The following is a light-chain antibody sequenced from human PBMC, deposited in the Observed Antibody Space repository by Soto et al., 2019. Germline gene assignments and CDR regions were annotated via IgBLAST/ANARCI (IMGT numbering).Light chain of an antibody. CDR3: MQATYWPQT. Sequence: DVVLTQSPLSLPVTLGQPASISCRSSQSLVHSDGNTFLNWFQQRPGQSPRRLIYKVSNRDSGVPDRFSGSGSGTDFTLEISRVEAEDVGVYYCMQATYWPQTFGQGTKVEVK. J-gene: IGKJ1*01. CDR1: QSLVHSDGNTF. V-gene: IGKV2-30*02. CDR2: KVS.